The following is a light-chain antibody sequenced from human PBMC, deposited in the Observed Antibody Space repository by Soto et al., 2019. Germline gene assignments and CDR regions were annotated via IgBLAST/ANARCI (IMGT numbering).Light chain of an antibody. CDR1: QDIRNH. CDR3: LQDFNFPFT. Sequence: AIQMNQSPSSLSASVGDRVTITCRASQDIRNHLAWYQQKPGTAPKVLISAASSLQTGVPSRFSGSGSGTDFTLTISSLQPEDFATYYCLQDFNFPFTFGQGTKLEVK. CDR2: AAS. J-gene: IGKJ2*01. V-gene: IGKV1-6*01.